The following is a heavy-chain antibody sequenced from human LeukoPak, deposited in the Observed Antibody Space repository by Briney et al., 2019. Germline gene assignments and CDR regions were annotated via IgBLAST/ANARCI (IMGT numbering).Heavy chain of an antibody. Sequence: SVKVSCKASGGTFISYAISWVRQAPGQGLELMGGIIPIFGTANYAQKFQGRVTITADESTSTAYMELSSLRSEDTAVYYCARILPTGFGELWLDPWGQGTLVTVSS. J-gene: IGHJ5*02. CDR3: ARILPTGFGELWLDP. V-gene: IGHV1-69*13. CDR1: GGTFISYA. D-gene: IGHD3-10*01. CDR2: IIPIFGTA.